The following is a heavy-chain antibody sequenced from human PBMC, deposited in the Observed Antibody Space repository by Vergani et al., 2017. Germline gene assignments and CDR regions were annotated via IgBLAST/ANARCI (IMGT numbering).Heavy chain of an antibody. D-gene: IGHD2/OR15-2a*01. Sequence: EVQLLESGGGLVQPGGSLRLSCAASGFTFSSYAMSWVRQAPGKGLEWVSAISGSGGSTYYADSVKGRFTISRDNSKNTLYLQMNSLRAEDTAVYYCARVDTQVPTTSHFYYMDVWGKGTTVVVSS. J-gene: IGHJ6*03. V-gene: IGHV3-23*01. CDR1: GFTFSSYA. CDR2: ISGSGGST. CDR3: ARVDTQVPTTSHFYYMDV.